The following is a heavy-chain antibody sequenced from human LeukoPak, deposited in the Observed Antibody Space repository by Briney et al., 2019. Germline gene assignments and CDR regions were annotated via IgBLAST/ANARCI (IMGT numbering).Heavy chain of an antibody. D-gene: IGHD1-1*01. Sequence: GGSLRLSCAASGFIFSTYAMTWVRRAPGKGLEWISTITSGGGTTYSADSVKGRFTISRDNSKNTLYLQMNSLRAEDTAVYYCAKGRGQLYNFDYWGQGALVTVSS. CDR1: GFIFSTYA. CDR2: ITSGGGTT. V-gene: IGHV3-23*01. CDR3: AKGRGQLYNFDY. J-gene: IGHJ4*02.